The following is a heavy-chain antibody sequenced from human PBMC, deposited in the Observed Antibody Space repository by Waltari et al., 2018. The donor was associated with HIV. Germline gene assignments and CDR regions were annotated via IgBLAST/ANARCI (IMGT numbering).Heavy chain of an antibody. V-gene: IGHV1-2*02. CDR2: INPKSGGT. CDR1: GYPFPDNY. Sequence: QVELVQSGAEVKKPGASVKVSCKASGYPFPDNYITWVRQAPGHGREWMGWINPKSGGTKHAQKFQGRVTMTRDTSMSTVYMEVSRLTSDDTAVYYCARGGASTTPRDYNYYGLDVWGQGTTVTVSS. D-gene: IGHD2-2*01. J-gene: IGHJ6*02. CDR3: ARGGASTTPRDYNYYGLDV.